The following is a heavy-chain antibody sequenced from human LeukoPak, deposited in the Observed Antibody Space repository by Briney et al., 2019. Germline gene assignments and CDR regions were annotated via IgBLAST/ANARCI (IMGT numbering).Heavy chain of an antibody. D-gene: IGHD6-19*01. CDR3: ARATPQWLVLIFDY. CDR2: ISSSGSTI. CDR1: GFTFSDYY. J-gene: IGHJ4*02. Sequence: PGGSLRLSCAASGFTFSDYYMSWIRQAPGKGLEWVSYISSSGSTIYYADSVKGRFTISRDNAKNSLYLQMNSLRAEDTAVYYCARATPQWLVLIFDYWGQGTLVTVSS. V-gene: IGHV3-11*04.